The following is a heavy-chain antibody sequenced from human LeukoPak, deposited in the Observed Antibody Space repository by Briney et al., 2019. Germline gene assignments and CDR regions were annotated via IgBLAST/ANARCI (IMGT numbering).Heavy chain of an antibody. CDR1: GLTFSGYD. D-gene: IGHD5-12*01. CDR2: ISDNGLRT. Sequence: GGSLRLSCAASGLTFSGYDMHWVRQSPGKGLEWVALISDNGLRTNYAESLKGRFTVSRDNSMNTINLQMNNLKVEDTAVYFCARERRGYGYGTLDLWGQGTLVSVSS. V-gene: IGHV3-30*14. J-gene: IGHJ5*02. CDR3: ARERRGYGYGTLDL.